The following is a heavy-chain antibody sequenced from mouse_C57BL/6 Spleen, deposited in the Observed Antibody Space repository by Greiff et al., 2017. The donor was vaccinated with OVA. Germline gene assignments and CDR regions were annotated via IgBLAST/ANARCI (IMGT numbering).Heavy chain of an antibody. J-gene: IGHJ1*03. CDR2: INPSNGGT. CDR3: ARSGDYYGSSPWYCDV. D-gene: IGHD1-1*01. Sequence: QVQLQQPGTELVKPGASVKLSCKASGYTFTSYWMHWVKQRPGQGLEWIGNINPSNGGTNYNEKFKSKATLTVDKSSSTAYMQLSSLTSEDSAVYYCARSGDYYGSSPWYCDVWGTGTTVTVSS. CDR1: GYTFTSYW. V-gene: IGHV1-53*01.